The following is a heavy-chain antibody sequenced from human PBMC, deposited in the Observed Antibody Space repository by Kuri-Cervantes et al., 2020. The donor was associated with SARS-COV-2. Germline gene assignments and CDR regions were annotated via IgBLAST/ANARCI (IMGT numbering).Heavy chain of an antibody. Sequence: SVKVSCKASGGTFSSYAISWVRQAPGQGLEWMGGIIPIFGTANYAQKFQGRVTITADESTSTAYMELSSLRSEDTAVYYCAAGWEDYDFWSGYYVFDYWGQGTLVTVSS. CDR2: IIPIFGTA. J-gene: IGHJ4*02. CDR3: AAGWEDYDFWSGYYVFDY. V-gene: IGHV1-69*13. CDR1: GGTFSSYA. D-gene: IGHD3-3*01.